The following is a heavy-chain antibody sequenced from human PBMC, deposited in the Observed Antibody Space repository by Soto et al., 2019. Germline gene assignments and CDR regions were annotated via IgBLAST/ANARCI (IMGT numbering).Heavy chain of an antibody. CDR3: ARDWVRYCSSTSCYGMDV. CDR2: ISYDGSNK. D-gene: IGHD2-2*01. V-gene: IGHV3-30*03. CDR1: GFTFSSYG. Sequence: QVQLVESGGGVVQPGRSLRLSCAASGFTFSSYGMHWVRQAPGKGLEWVAVISYDGSNKYYADSVKGRFTISRDNSKNTLYLQMNSLRAEDTAVYYCARDWVRYCSSTSCYGMDVWGQGTTVTVSS. J-gene: IGHJ6*02.